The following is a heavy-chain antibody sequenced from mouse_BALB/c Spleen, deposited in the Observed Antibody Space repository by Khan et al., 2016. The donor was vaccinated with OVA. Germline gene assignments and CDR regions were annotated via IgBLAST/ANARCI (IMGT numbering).Heavy chain of an antibody. D-gene: IGHD2-4*01. CDR1: GFAFSSYD. CDR2: NSSGGGSI. J-gene: IGHJ1*01. Sequence: EVELVESGGGLVKPGGSLKLSCAASGFAFSSYDMSRVRQTPEKRLDWVAYNSSGGGSIYFPDTVKGRFTISRDNAKNTLYLQMGSLKSEDTAIYYCTRHQATMITTSCYFDVWGAGTTVTVSS. CDR3: TRHQATMITTSCYFDV. V-gene: IGHV5-12-1*01.